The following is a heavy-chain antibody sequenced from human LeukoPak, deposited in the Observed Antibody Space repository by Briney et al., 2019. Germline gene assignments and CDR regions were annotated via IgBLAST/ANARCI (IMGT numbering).Heavy chain of an antibody. V-gene: IGHV4-59*08. CDR2: IYYSGST. Sequence: SETLSVTCTVSGGSISSYHLSWIRQPPGKGLEWIGYIYYSGSTNYNPSLKSRVTISVDTSKNQFSLKLSSVTAADTAVYYCARTRSCSSTSCYPFDPWGQGTLVTVSS. J-gene: IGHJ5*02. CDR1: GGSISSYH. CDR3: ARTRSCSSTSCYPFDP. D-gene: IGHD2-2*01.